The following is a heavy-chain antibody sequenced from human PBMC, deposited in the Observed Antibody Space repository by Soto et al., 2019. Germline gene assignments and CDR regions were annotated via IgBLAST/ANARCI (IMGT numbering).Heavy chain of an antibody. V-gene: IGHV4-30-4*01. Sequence: SETLSLTCTVSGGSISSGDYYWSWIRQPPGKGLEWIGYIYYSGSTYYNPSLKSRVTISVDTSKNQFSLKLSSVTAADTAVYYCARVEGDGYKAFDYWGQGPLVTVSS. CDR1: GGSISSGDYY. CDR2: IYYSGST. CDR3: ARVEGDGYKAFDY. J-gene: IGHJ4*02. D-gene: IGHD5-12*01.